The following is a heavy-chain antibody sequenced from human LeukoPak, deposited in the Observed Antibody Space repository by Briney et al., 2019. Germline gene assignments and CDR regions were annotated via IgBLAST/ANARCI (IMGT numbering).Heavy chain of an antibody. J-gene: IGHJ4*02. V-gene: IGHV3-30-3*01. D-gene: IGHD3-22*01. CDR3: AGNTYYYDSSGLN. CDR1: GFTFSSYA. Sequence: PGGSLRLSCAASGFTFSSYAMHWVRQAPGKGLEGVAVISYDGSNKYYADSVKGRFTISRDNSKNTLYLQMNSLRAEDTAVYYCAGNTYYYDSSGLNWGQGTLATVSS. CDR2: ISYDGSNK.